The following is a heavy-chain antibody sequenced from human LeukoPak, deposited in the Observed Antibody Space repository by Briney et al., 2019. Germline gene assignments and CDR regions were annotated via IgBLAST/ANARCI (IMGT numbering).Heavy chain of an antibody. CDR3: ARDSLPSIYYDSSGYYH. J-gene: IGHJ4*02. CDR1: GFTFSSYS. D-gene: IGHD3-22*01. V-gene: IGHV3-48*04. CDR2: ISSSSSTI. Sequence: PGGSLRLSCAASGFTFSSYSMNWVRQAPGKGLEWVSYISSSSSTIYYADSVKGRFTISRDNAKNSLYPQMNSLRAEDTAVYYCARDSLPSIYYDSSGYYHWGQGTLVTVSS.